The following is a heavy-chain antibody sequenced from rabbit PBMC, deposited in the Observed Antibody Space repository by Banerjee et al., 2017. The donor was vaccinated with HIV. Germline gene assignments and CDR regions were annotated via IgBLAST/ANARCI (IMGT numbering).Heavy chain of an antibody. V-gene: IGHV1S40*01. Sequence: QSLEESGGDLVKPGASLTLTCTASGFDLSSYYYMCWVRQAPGKGLEWIACIYTIIGSTWYASWAKGRFTISKTSSTTVTLQMTSLTAADTATYFCARRQTYVGYGYALWGQGTLVTVS. CDR2: IYTIIGST. D-gene: IGHD6-1*01. J-gene: IGHJ3*01. CDR3: ARRQTYVGYGYAL. CDR1: GFDLSSYYY.